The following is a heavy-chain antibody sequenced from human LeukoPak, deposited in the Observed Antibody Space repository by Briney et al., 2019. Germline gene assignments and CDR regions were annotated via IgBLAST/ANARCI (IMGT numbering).Heavy chain of an antibody. CDR2: IYYSGST. J-gene: IGHJ4*02. V-gene: IGHV4-59*08. CDR1: GGSFSGYY. D-gene: IGHD3-10*01. Sequence: SETLSLTCTVSGGSFSGYYWSWIRQPPGKGLEWIGYIYYSGSTNYNPSLKSRVTISVDTSKNQFSLKLSSVTAADTAVYYCARYESIFGSGPLDYWGQGTLVTVSS. CDR3: ARYESIFGSGPLDY.